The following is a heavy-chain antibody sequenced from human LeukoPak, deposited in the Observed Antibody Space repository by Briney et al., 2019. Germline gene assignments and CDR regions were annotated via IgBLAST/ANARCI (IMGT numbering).Heavy chain of an antibody. CDR2: IKHDGSEE. Sequence: GGSLRLSCAASGFTFNIFWMSWVRQAPGKGLEWVANIKHDGSEEYYGDSVRGRFTISRDNAKNSLILQMDSLRGEDAAVYYCARALGNSTGDYWGQGTLVTVSS. J-gene: IGHJ4*02. V-gene: IGHV3-7*04. CDR1: GFTFNIFW. D-gene: IGHD7-27*01. CDR3: ARALGNSTGDY.